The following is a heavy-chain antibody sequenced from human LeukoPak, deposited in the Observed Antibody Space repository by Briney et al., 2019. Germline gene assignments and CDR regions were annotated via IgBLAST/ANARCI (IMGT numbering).Heavy chain of an antibody. CDR2: INPSGGST. D-gene: IGHD5-12*01. CDR1: GYTFTSYY. J-gene: IGHJ3*02. V-gene: IGHV1-46*01. Sequence: ASVTVSCKASGYTFTSYYMHWVRQAPGQGLEWMGIINPSGGSTSYAQKFQGRVTMTRDTSTSTVYMELSSLRSEDTAVYYCARLVATIRAFDIWGQGTMVTVSS. CDR3: ARLVATIRAFDI.